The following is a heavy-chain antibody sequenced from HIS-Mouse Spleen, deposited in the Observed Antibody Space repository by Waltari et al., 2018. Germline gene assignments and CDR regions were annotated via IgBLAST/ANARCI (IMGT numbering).Heavy chain of an antibody. CDR3: AREIPYSSSWYDWYFDL. V-gene: IGHV4-39*07. CDR1: GGSISRRSSY. D-gene: IGHD6-13*01. CDR2: IYYSGST. Sequence: QLQLQESGPGLVKPSETLSLTCTVSGGSISRRSSYWGWIRQPPGTGLEWIGSIYYSGSTYYNPSLKSRVTISVDTSKNQFSLKLSSVTAADTAVYYCAREIPYSSSWYDWYFDLWGRGTLVTVSS. J-gene: IGHJ2*01.